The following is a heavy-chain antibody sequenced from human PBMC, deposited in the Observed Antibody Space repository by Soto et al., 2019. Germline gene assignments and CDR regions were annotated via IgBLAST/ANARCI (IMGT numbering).Heavy chain of an antibody. V-gene: IGHV3-30*03. D-gene: IGHD2-15*01. CDR1: GFTFSSYG. CDR2: ISYDGSNK. Sequence: PGGSLRLSCAASGFTFSSYGMHWVRQAPGKGLEWVAVISYDGSNKNYADSVKGRFTISRDNSKNTLYLQMNSLRAEDTAVYYCATVDPRGGSCMQHWGQGTLVTVSS. CDR3: ATVDPRGGSCMQH. J-gene: IGHJ1*01.